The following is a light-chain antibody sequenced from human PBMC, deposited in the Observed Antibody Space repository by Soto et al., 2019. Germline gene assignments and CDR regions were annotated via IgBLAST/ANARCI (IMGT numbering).Light chain of an antibody. CDR1: SSDVGSYNY. CDR3: SSYTTSSTQVV. V-gene: IGLV2-14*01. J-gene: IGLJ3*02. CDR2: DVS. Sequence: QSALTQPASVSGSPGQSITISCTGTSSDVGSYNYVSWYQQYPGKAPKLMIYDVSNRPSGVSYRFSGSKSGNTASLTISGLPAEDEADYYCSSYTTSSTQVVFGGGTKLTVL.